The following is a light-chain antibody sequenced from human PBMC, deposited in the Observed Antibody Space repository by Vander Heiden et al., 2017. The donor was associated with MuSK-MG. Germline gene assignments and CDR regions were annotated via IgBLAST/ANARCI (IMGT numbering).Light chain of an antibody. Sequence: NFMLTQPHSVSESPGKTVTISCTRSSGSIASHYVQWYQQRPGSAPTTVMYEDKQRPSAVPDRCSGSIDSSSNTATPTMAGRKAEDDDYYYGQAYDSSNLVFGGGTKLTVL. CDR1: SGSIASHY. V-gene: IGLV6-57*03. J-gene: IGLJ2*01. CDR3: QAYDSSNLV. CDR2: EDK.